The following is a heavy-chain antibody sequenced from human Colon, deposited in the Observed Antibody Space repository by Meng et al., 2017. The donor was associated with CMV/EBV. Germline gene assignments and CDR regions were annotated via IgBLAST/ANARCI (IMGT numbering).Heavy chain of an antibody. CDR3: ATSNDYHIND. V-gene: IGHV4-34*01. CDR1: GGSFSGYY. D-gene: IGHD4-11*01. CDR2: INHSGST. J-gene: IGHJ4*02. Sequence: SETLSLTCAVYGGSFSGYYWSWIRQPPGKGLEWIGEINHSGSTNYNPSLKSRVTISVDTSKNQFSLKLSSVTAADTAVYFCATSNDYHINDWGQGTLVTVSS.